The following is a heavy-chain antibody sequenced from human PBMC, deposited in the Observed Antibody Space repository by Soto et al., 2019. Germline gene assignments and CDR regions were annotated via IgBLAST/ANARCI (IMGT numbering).Heavy chain of an antibody. CDR3: ASRYCSSTSCYGFVPYYFDY. D-gene: IGHD2-2*01. Sequence: SETLSLTCTVSGGSISSSSYYWGWIRQPPGKGLEWIGSIYYSGSTYYNPSLKSRVTISVDTSKNQFSLKLSSVTAADTAVYYCASRYCSSTSCYGFVPYYFDYWGQGTLVTVSS. V-gene: IGHV4-39*01. CDR2: IYYSGST. J-gene: IGHJ4*02. CDR1: GGSISSSSYY.